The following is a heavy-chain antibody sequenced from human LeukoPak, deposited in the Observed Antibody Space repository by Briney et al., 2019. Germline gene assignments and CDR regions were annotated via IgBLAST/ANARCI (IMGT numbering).Heavy chain of an antibody. CDR2: IYYSGST. CDR3: ARRVYFYATSGYYYYFDY. CDR1: GGSISSSSYY. V-gene: IGHV4-39*01. J-gene: IGHJ4*02. Sequence: KPSETPSLTCTVSGGSISSSSYYWGWIRQPPGKGLEWIGSIYYSGSTYYNPSLKSRVTVSVDTSTNQFSLKLSSVTAADTAVYYCARRVYFYATSGYYYYFDYWGQGTLVTVSS. D-gene: IGHD3-22*01.